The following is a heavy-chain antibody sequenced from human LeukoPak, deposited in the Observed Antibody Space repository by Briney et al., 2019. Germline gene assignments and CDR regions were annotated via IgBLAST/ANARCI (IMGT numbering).Heavy chain of an antibody. CDR1: GFTFSSYW. V-gene: IGHV3-7*01. CDR2: IKQDGSGK. J-gene: IGHJ3*02. CDR3: ARAQIGEYGSRSYAFDI. D-gene: IGHD3-10*01. Sequence: GGSLRLSCAASGFTFSSYWMSWVRQAPGKGLEWVANIKQDGSGKYYVDSVKGRFTISRDNAKDSLYLQMNSLRAEDTAVYYCARAQIGEYGSRSYAFDIWGQGTMVTVSS.